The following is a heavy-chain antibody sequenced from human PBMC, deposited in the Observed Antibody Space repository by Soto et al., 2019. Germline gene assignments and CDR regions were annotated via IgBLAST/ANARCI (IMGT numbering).Heavy chain of an antibody. CDR1: GYTFTRYH. CDR3: ARGRVPVDTVMIGWFDP. J-gene: IGHJ5*02. CDR2: INPGGGRT. D-gene: IGHD5-18*01. V-gene: IGHV1-46*01. Sequence: ASVKVSCKASGYTFTRYHIHWVRQAPGQGLEWLGMINPGGGRTTYAQKIQGRVTMTRDTSTRTVYMELSSLRSEDTAVYYCARGRVPVDTVMIGWFDPWGQGTLVTVSS.